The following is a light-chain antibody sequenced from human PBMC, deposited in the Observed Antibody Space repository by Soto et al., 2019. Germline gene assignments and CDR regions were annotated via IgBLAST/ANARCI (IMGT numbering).Light chain of an antibody. V-gene: IGKV3-11*01. J-gene: IGKJ4*01. CDR1: QSVSSY. Sequence: EIVLPQSPSTLSFSPGERSTLSFRASQSVSSYLAWYQQKPGQAPRLLIYGASSRATGIPDRISGSGSGTDFTLTISSLQPEDFATYYCQQSYSTPLTFGGGTKVDI. CDR3: QQSYSTPLT. CDR2: GAS.